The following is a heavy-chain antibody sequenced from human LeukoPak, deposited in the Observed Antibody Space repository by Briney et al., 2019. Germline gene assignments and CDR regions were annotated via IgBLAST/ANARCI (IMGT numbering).Heavy chain of an antibody. Sequence: GGSLRLSCAASGFTFSSYGMHWVRQTPGKGLEWVAVILYDGNNQYYADSVKGRFTISRDNAKNSLYLQMNSLRAEDTAVYYCARALEFDYWGQGTLVTVSS. J-gene: IGHJ4*02. CDR2: ILYDGNNQ. V-gene: IGHV3-30*12. CDR3: ARALEFDY. CDR1: GFTFSSYG.